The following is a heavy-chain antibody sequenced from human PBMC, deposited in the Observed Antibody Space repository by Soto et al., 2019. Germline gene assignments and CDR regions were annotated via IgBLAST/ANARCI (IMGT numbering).Heavy chain of an antibody. CDR2: RYSTAEP. V-gene: IGHV4-39*01. J-gene: IGHJ4*02. Sequence: TDTLPSTYSLSRASIPSTAFFCALIRQPPGNGLEWVGSRYSTAEPHYNPTVKSRTTISVDRSRNQFSLQVSSVTAADTAVYYCATNLPRTGRFDYWGQGSVVT. CDR1: RASIPSTAFF. CDR3: ATNLPRTGRFDY.